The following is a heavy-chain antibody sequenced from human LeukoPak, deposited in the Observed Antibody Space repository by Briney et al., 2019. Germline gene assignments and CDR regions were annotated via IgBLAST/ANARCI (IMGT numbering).Heavy chain of an antibody. D-gene: IGHD4-17*01. CDR2: IYYSGST. CDR1: GGSISSYY. CDR3: ARDRHGDWYFDL. J-gene: IGHJ2*01. V-gene: IGHV4-59*01. Sequence: SETLSLTCTVSGGSISSYYWSWIRQPPGKGLEWIGYIYYSGSTNYTPSLKSRVTISVDTSKNQFSLKLSSVTAADTAVYYCARDRHGDWYFDLWGRGTLVTVSS.